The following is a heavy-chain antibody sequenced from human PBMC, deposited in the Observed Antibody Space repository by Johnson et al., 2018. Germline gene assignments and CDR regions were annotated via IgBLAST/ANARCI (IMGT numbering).Heavy chain of an antibody. CDR1: GFTYSSYA. Sequence: VQLVESGGGLVQPGGSLRLSCAASGFTYSSYAMSWVRQAPGKGLEWVSAISGSGASTNYADSVKGRLTVSRDTSKNSLFLQMNSLRAEDTAVYYWAKVRSGMILGGIDSWGQGTLVTVSS. CDR2: ISGSGAST. CDR3: AKVRSGMILGGIDS. V-gene: IGHV3-23*04. J-gene: IGHJ4*02. D-gene: IGHD3-22*01.